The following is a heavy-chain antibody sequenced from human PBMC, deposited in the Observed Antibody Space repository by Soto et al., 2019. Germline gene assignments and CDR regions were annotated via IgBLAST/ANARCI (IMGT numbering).Heavy chain of an antibody. D-gene: IGHD3-22*01. Sequence: QVQLQESGPGLVKPSQTLSLTCTVSGGSISSGDYYWSWIRQHPGKGLEWIGYISYSGNTYYNPSLKSRVTISGDTSKNQFSLKLSSVTAADTAVYYCARDLGHSSGFDYWGQGTLVTISS. J-gene: IGHJ4*02. CDR2: ISYSGNT. V-gene: IGHV4-31*03. CDR3: ARDLGHSSGFDY. CDR1: GGSISSGDYY.